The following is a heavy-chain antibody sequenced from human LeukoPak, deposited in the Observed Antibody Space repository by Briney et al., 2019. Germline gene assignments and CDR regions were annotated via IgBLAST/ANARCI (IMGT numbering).Heavy chain of an antibody. J-gene: IGHJ4*02. Sequence: GGSLRLSCAASGFTFSSYSMNWVRQAPGNGLEWVSVIYSGGSTYYADSVKGRFTISRDNSKNTLYLQMNSLRAEDTAVYYCVTHGLYSSGWYSDYWGQGTLVTVSS. V-gene: IGHV3-53*01. CDR3: VTHGLYSSGWYSDY. CDR1: GFTFSSYS. D-gene: IGHD6-19*01. CDR2: IYSGGST.